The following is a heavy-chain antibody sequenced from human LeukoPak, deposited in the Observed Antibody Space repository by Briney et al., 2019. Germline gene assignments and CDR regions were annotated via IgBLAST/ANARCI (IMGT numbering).Heavy chain of an antibody. CDR3: TRSNNIVGATYFDY. V-gene: IGHV3-64*02. J-gene: IGHJ4*02. CDR2: ISSNGGST. D-gene: IGHD1-26*01. CDR1: GFSFSTYA. Sequence: PGGSLRLSCAASGFSFSTYAMHWVRQGPGKGLEYISSISSNGGSTYYADSVKGRFTISRDNSKNTLFLQMGSLRAEDMAVYYCTRSNNIVGATYFDYWGQGTMVTFSS.